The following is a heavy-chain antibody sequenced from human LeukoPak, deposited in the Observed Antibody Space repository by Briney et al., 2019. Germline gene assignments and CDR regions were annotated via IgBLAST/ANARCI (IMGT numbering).Heavy chain of an antibody. V-gene: IGHV4-38-2*02. D-gene: IGHD1-26*01. CDR1: GYSISSGYY. CDR2: IYHSGST. Sequence: SETLSLTCTVSGYSISSGYYWGWIRQPPGKGLEWIGSIYHSGSTYYNPSLKSRVTISVDTSKNQFSLKLSSVTAADTAVYYCARVRGSREYYFDYWGQGTLVTVSS. CDR3: ARVRGSREYYFDY. J-gene: IGHJ4*02.